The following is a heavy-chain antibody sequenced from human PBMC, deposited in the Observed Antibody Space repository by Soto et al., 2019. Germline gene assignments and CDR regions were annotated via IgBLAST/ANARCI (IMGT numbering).Heavy chain of an antibody. D-gene: IGHD3-9*01. CDR2: IYYSGST. J-gene: IGHJ6*02. CDR3: ARAKTYYDILTGWSTYYYGMDV. Sequence: QVQLQESGPGLVKPSETLSLTCTVSGGSISSYYWSWIRQPPGKGLEWIGYIYYSGSTNYNPSLKSRVTISVDTSKNQFSLKLSSVTAADTAVYYCARAKTYYDILTGWSTYYYGMDVWGQGTTVTVSS. V-gene: IGHV4-59*01. CDR1: GGSISSYY.